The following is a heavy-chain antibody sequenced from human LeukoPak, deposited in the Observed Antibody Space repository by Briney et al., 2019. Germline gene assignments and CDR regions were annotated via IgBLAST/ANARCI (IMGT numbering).Heavy chain of an antibody. J-gene: IGHJ6*03. Sequence: PGGSPRLSCAASGFTFDDYAMHWVRQAPGKGLEWVSGISWNSGSIGYADSVKGRFTISRDNAKNSLYLQMNSLRAEDMALYYCAKGVGATFRYYYMDVWGKGTTVTVSS. CDR2: ISWNSGSI. V-gene: IGHV3-9*03. CDR1: GFTFDDYA. D-gene: IGHD1-26*01. CDR3: AKGVGATFRYYYMDV.